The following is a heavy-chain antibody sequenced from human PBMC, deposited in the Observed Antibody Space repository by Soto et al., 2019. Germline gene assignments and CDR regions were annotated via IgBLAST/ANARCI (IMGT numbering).Heavy chain of an antibody. CDR2: ISAYNGNT. V-gene: IGHV1-18*01. Sequence: ASVKVSCKASGYTCTSYSISWVRQAPGQGLEWMGWISAYNGNTNYAQKLQGRVTMAPDTSTSTAYMELRSLRSDDTAVYYCARVGSGWYYFDYWGQGTLVTVSS. CDR1: GYTCTSYS. D-gene: IGHD6-19*01. J-gene: IGHJ4*02. CDR3: ARVGSGWYYFDY.